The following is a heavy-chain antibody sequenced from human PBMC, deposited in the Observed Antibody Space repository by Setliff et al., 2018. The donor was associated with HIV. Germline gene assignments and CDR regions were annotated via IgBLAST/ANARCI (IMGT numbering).Heavy chain of an antibody. V-gene: IGHV3-66*02. Sequence: LRLSCAASGFTFNTYAMAWVRQAPGKGLEWVSTIYSGGSTYHADSVKGRFTLSRDSSKNTLSLQMNSLRPEDTAVYYCARVRLYNAALDYWGQGTLVTVSS. D-gene: IGHD3-10*01. CDR1: GFTFNTYA. J-gene: IGHJ4*02. CDR3: ARVRLYNAALDY. CDR2: IYSGGST.